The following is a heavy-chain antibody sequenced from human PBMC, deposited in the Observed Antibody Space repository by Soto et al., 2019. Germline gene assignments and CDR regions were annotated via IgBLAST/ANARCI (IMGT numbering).Heavy chain of an antibody. D-gene: IGHD1-20*01. CDR3: ARVRYEVGYYGMDV. V-gene: IGHV3-33*07. CDR1: GFTFSRFG. J-gene: IGHJ6*02. CDR2: IGNDGSDK. Sequence: GGSLRLSCAVSGFTFSRFGMNWVRQAPGKGLEWVSVIGNDGSDKYYADSVKGRFTISRDNFKNSLYLQMNSLRGEDTAVYYCARVRYEVGYYGMDVWGQGTTVTVSS.